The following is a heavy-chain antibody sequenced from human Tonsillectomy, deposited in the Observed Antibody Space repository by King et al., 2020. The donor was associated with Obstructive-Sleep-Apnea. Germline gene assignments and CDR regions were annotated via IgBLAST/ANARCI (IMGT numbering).Heavy chain of an antibody. Sequence: VQLVESGGGVVQPGRSLRRSCAASGFTFSSYGMHWVRQAPGKGLEWVAVIWYDGSNKYYANSVKGRFTISRDNSKNTLYLQMNSLRAEDTAVYYCARDHADSGNAYYFDYWGQGTLVTVSS. J-gene: IGHJ4*02. V-gene: IGHV3-33*01. CDR2: IWYDGSNK. CDR1: GFTFSSYG. CDR3: ARDHADSGNAYYFDY. D-gene: IGHD1-26*01.